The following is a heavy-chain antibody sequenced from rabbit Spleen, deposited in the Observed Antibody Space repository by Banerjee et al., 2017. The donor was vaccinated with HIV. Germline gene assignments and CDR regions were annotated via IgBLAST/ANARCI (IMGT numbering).Heavy chain of an antibody. CDR3: ARVSAGSFNL. D-gene: IGHD4-2*01. Sequence: QEQLEESGGDLVKPEGSLTLICTASGFSLSNGYVMCWVRQAPGKGLEWIGCIYTGSGSTYYASWAKGRFTISKTSSTTVTLEMTSLTAADTAPYFCARVSAGSFNLWGQGTLVTVS. CDR2: IYTGSGST. V-gene: IGHV1S45*01. J-gene: IGHJ4*01. CDR1: GFSLSNGYV.